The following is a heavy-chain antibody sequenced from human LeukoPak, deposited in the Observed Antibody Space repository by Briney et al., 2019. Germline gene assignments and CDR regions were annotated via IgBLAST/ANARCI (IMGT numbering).Heavy chain of an antibody. CDR2: ISSSRNYI. CDR1: GLTFRSYA. CDR3: ARDPYYYDSSGYYGEGFDY. J-gene: IGHJ4*02. V-gene: IGHV3-21*01. D-gene: IGHD3-22*01. Sequence: GRSLRLSCAASGLTFRSYAMHWVRQAPGKGLEWVSYISSSRNYIFYADSVKGRFTISRDNAKNSLYLQMNSLRAEDTAVYYCARDPYYYDSSGYYGEGFDYWGQGTLVTVSS.